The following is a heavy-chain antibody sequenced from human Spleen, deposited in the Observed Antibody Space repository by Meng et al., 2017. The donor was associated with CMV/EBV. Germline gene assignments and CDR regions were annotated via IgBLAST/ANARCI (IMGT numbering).Heavy chain of an antibody. CDR3: ARDRPTGTRQNWFDP. Sequence: GFTFSSYAMHWVRQAPGKGLEWVAVISYDGSNKYYADSVKGRFTISRDNSKNTLYLQMNSLRAEDTAVYYCARDRPTGTRQNWFDPWGQGTLVTVSS. CDR2: ISYDGSNK. V-gene: IGHV3-30-3*01. J-gene: IGHJ5*02. D-gene: IGHD1-14*01. CDR1: GFTFSSYA.